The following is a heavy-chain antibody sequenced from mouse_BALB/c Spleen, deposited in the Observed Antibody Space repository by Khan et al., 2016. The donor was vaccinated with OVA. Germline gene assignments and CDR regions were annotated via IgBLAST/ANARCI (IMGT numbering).Heavy chain of an antibody. CDR3: AGTTRIKY. J-gene: IGHJ2*01. CDR2: ISYSGST. Sequence: EVQLQESGPGLVKPSQSLSLTCTVSGYSITSGYVRYWIRQFPGNKLEWMGYISYSGSTNYNPSLKSRTPITRDTSKNQFFLQLNSVTTEDTATDYCAGTTRIKYWGQGTTLTVSS. D-gene: IGHD2-12*01. CDR1: GYSITSGYV. V-gene: IGHV3-2*02.